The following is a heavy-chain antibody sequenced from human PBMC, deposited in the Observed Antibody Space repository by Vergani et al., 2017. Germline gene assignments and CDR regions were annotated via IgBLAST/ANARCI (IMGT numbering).Heavy chain of an antibody. CDR1: GFSFSTSGVG. CDR2: IFSNDEK. V-gene: IGHV2-5*01. Sequence: QITLKGSGPTLVKPTQTLTLTCTFSGFSFSTSGVGVDWIRQPPGRALEWLALIFSNDEKSYSTSLKSRLTISKDTSKSQVVLTMTNMDPVDTATYYCARGGGYSGYDSAYFDYWGQGTLVTVSS. J-gene: IGHJ4*02. CDR3: ARGGGYSGYDSAYFDY. D-gene: IGHD5-12*01.